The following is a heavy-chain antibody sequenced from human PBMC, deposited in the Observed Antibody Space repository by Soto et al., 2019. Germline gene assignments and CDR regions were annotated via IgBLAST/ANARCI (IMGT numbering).Heavy chain of an antibody. Sequence: SDTLSLTCTVSGDSISIGDYYWSWIRQPPGKGLEWIGLIYYSGSTHYNPSLKSRLIISVNTSKNQFSLRLNSVTAADTAVYYCARSSIKPQVFMYPFDSWSQGTLVTVS. CDR3: ARSSIKPQVFMYPFDS. D-gene: IGHD3-3*01. CDR2: IYYSGST. CDR1: GDSISIGDYY. V-gene: IGHV4-30-4*02. J-gene: IGHJ4*02.